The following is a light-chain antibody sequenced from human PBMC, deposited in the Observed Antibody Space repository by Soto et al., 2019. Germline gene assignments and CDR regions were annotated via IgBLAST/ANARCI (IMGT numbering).Light chain of an antibody. Sequence: EIVMTQSPATLSVSPGERATLSCRASQSVSSNLAWYQQKPGQAPRLLIYGASTRATGIPARFSGSGSGTEFTLTISSLQSEDFAVYYCQQYNNWPSLTVGGGTKLDIK. CDR2: GAS. J-gene: IGKJ4*01. CDR3: QQYNNWPSLT. V-gene: IGKV3-15*01. CDR1: QSVSSN.